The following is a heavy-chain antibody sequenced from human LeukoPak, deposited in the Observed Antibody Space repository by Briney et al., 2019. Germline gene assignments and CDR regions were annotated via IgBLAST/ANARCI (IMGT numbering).Heavy chain of an antibody. V-gene: IGHV1-8*02. CDR2: MNPNSGNT. D-gene: IGHD3-10*01. J-gene: IGHJ6*02. CDR3: ASAELTYYYGMDV. Sequence: GASVKVSCKASGYTFTGYYMHWVRQAPGQGLEWMGWMNPNSGNTGYAQKFQGRVTMTRNTSISTAYMELSSLRSEDTAVYYCASAELTYYYGMDVWGQGTTVTVSS. CDR1: GYTFTGYY.